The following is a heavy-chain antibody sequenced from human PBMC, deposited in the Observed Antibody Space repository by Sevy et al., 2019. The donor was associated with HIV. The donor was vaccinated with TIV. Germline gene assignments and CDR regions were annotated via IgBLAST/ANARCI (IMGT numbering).Heavy chain of an antibody. D-gene: IGHD4-17*01. Sequence: GGSLRLSCAASGFTFSSYEMNWVRQAPGKGLEWVSYISNSGTTISYSDSVRGRFSISRDNARNSLYLQMNSLRAEDTAVYYCARDLPPSATTVAHFDYWGQGTLVTVCS. J-gene: IGHJ4*02. V-gene: IGHV3-48*03. CDR1: GFTFSSYE. CDR2: ISNSGTTI. CDR3: ARDLPPSATTVAHFDY.